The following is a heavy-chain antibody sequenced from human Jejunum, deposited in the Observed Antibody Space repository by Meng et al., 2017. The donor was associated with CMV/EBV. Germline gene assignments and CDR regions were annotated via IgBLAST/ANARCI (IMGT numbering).Heavy chain of an antibody. J-gene: IGHJ4*02. CDR3: AIDTSPTYYYDSRSYDS. D-gene: IGHD3-22*01. CDR2: ISSSSTYI. V-gene: IGHV3-21*01. Sequence: FSGYNMTWVSQAPGKRLEWISSISSSSTYIYYADSVKGRFTMSRDNAKSSLYLQMNNLRVEDTAVYYCAIDTSPTYYYDSRSYDSWGQGTLVTVSS. CDR1: FSGYN.